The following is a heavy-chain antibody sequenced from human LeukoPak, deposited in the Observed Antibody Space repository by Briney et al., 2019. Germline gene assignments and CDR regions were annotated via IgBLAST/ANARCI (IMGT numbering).Heavy chain of an antibody. J-gene: IGHJ4*02. D-gene: IGHD3-22*01. CDR3: ARTSYYYDSSGYYPIPFDY. CDR1: GGSISSGSYY. Sequence: SQTLSLTCTVSGGSISSGSYYWSWIRQPAGKGLEWIGRIYTSGSTNYNPSLKSRVTISVDTSKNQFSLKLGSVTAADTAVYYCARTSYYYDSSGYYPIPFDYWGQGTLVTVSS. V-gene: IGHV4-61*02. CDR2: IYTSGST.